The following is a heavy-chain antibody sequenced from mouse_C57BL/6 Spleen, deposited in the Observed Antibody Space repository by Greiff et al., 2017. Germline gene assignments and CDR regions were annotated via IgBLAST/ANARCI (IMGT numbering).Heavy chain of an antibody. Sequence: QVQLQQPGAELVKPGASVKLSCKASGYTFTSSWMHWVKQRPGQGLEWIGMIHPNSGSTNYNDKFKSKATLTVDKSSSTTYMQHSSLTSEYSAVYYCAISLYYSYDGGYYFDYWGQGTTLTVSS. CDR1: GYTFTSSW. V-gene: IGHV1-64*01. J-gene: IGHJ2*01. D-gene: IGHD2-12*01. CDR2: IHPNSGST. CDR3: AISLYYSYDGGYYFDY.